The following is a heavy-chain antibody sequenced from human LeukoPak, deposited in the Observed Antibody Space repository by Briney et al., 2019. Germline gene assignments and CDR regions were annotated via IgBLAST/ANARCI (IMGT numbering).Heavy chain of an antibody. CDR3: ARSLGSSSSLRGFDY. D-gene: IGHD6-13*01. CDR2: ISWNSGSI. V-gene: IGHV3-9*01. J-gene: IGHJ4*02. Sequence: GGSLRLSCAASGFTFDDYAMHWVRQAPGKGLEWVSGISWNSGSIGYADSVKGRFTISRDNSKNTLYLQMNSLRAEDTAVYYCARSLGSSSSLRGFDYWGQGTLVTVSS. CDR1: GFTFDDYA.